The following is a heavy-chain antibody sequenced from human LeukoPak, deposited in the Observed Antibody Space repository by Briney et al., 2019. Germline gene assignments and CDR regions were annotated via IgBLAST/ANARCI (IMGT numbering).Heavy chain of an antibody. CDR3: VRLFSDILTGYVDY. Sequence: SVKVSCKASGGTFSSYAISWVRQAPGQGLEWMGGIIPIFGTANYAQKFQGRVTITADESTSTAYMELSSLRSEDTAVYYCVRLFSDILTGYVDYWDQGTLVTVSS. J-gene: IGHJ4*02. D-gene: IGHD3-9*01. CDR1: GGTFSSYA. V-gene: IGHV1-69*13. CDR2: IIPIFGTA.